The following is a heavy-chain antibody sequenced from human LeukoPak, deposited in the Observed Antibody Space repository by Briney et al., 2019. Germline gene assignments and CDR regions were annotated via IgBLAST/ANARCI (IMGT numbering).Heavy chain of an antibody. CDR1: GGSISSYY. CDR2: IYYSGST. V-gene: IGHV4-59*08. J-gene: IGHJ4*02. CDR3: ARGAGYYDTIDY. Sequence: NTSETLSLTCTVSGGSISSYYWSWVRQPPGKGLEWIGYIYYSGSTKYNPSLKGRATISVDTSKNQFSLKLSSVTAADTAVYYCARGAGYYDTIDYWGQGTLVTVSS. D-gene: IGHD3-22*01.